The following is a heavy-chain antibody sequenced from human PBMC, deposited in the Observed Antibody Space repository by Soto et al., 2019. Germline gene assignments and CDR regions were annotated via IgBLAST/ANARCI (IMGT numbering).Heavy chain of an antibody. CDR2: TYFRSKWYS. V-gene: IGHV6-1*01. CDR1: GDSVSSNTAS. Sequence: SQTLSLTCAISGDSVSSNTASWNWIRQSPSRGLEWLGRTYFRSKWYSNYAVSVKSRIIINPDTSNNQFSLQLNSVTPEDPAVYFCAKGNNLGPKTGYAFDPWGQGIMVTVSS. D-gene: IGHD5-12*01. J-gene: IGHJ5*02. CDR3: AKGNNLGPKTGYAFDP.